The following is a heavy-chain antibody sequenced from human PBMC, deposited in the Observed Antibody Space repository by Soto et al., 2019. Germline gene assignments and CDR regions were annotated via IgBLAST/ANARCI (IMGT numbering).Heavy chain of an antibody. V-gene: IGHV1-45*02. D-gene: IGHD3-10*01. CDR1: GNTFTYRY. CDR3: ARGGAGPGPFSGGLPDH. Sequence: GASVKVSCKALGNTFTYRYLHWVRQAPGQALEWMGWITPFSGDVHYAQKFQERVTITRDRSINTAYMQMSSLRSEDTAMYFCARGGAGPGPFSGGLPDHGGQGPLV. J-gene: IGHJ5*02. CDR2: ITPFSGDV.